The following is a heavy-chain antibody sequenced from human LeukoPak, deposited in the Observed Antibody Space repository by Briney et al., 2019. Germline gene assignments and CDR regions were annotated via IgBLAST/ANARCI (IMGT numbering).Heavy chain of an antibody. V-gene: IGHV3-30*18. CDR3: AKAMDLGYCSSTSCWGDYFGY. Sequence: GGSLRLSCAASGFTFSSYGMHWVRQAPGKGLEWVAVISYDGSNKYYADSVKGRFTISRDNSKNTLYLQMNSLRAEDTALYYCAKAMDLGYCSSTSCWGDYFGYWGQGSLVTVSS. CDR1: GFTFSSYG. J-gene: IGHJ4*02. CDR2: ISYDGSNK. D-gene: IGHD2-2*01.